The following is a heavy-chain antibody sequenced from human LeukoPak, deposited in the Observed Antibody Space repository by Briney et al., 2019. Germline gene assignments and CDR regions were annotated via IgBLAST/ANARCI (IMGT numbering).Heavy chain of an antibody. CDR2: LYSGGNT. CDR1: GFTVITND. J-gene: IGHJ4*02. D-gene: IGHD1-14*01. CDR3: ARGVEPLAANTLAY. V-gene: IGHV3-53*01. Sequence: GGSLRLSCAASGFTVITNDMTWVRQAPGKGLEWVSVLYSGGNTKYTDSVQGRFTISRDNSKNTLYLEMNSLSPDDTAVYYCARGVEPLAANTLAYWGQGTLVTVSS.